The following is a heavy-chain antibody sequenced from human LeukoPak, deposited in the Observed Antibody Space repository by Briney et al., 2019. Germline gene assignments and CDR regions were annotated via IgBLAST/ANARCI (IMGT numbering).Heavy chain of an antibody. J-gene: IGHJ4*02. CDR1: GYTFTSYG. CDR3: ARDEGRWDTMVRVVRETTVY. CDR2: ISAYNGNT. V-gene: IGHV1-18*01. Sequence: ASVKVSCKASGYTFTSYGISWVRQAPGQGLEWMGWISAYNGNTNYAQKLQGRVTMTTDTSTSTAYMELRSLRSDDTAVYYCARDEGRWDTMVRVVRETTVYCGQGTLVTVSS. D-gene: IGHD3-10*01.